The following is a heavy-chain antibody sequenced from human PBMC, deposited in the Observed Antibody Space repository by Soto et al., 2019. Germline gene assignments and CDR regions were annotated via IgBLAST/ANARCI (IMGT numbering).Heavy chain of an antibody. D-gene: IGHD5-12*01. CDR3: AKDPRWLRYFDY. V-gene: IGHV3-23*01. Sequence: EVQLLESGGGLVQPGGSLRLSCAASGFTFSNYAMNWVRQAPGKGLEWVSVISGSGGSTYYADSVKGRFTISRDNSKNTLYLQMNSLRADDTAVYYCAKDPRWLRYFDYWGQGTLVTVSS. CDR2: ISGSGGST. J-gene: IGHJ4*02. CDR1: GFTFSNYA.